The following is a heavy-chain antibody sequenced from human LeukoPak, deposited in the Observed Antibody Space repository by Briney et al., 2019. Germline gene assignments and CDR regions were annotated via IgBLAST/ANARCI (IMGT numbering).Heavy chain of an antibody. V-gene: IGHV4-59*01. J-gene: IGHJ4*02. CDR2: IYYSGST. Sequence: SETLSLTCTVSGGSISSYYWSWIRQPPGKGLEWIGYIYYSGSTNYNPSLKSRVTISADTSKNQFSLKLSSVTAADTAVYFCARADSSSWFDWGQGTLVTVSS. D-gene: IGHD6-13*01. CDR3: ARADSSSWFD. CDR1: GGSISSYY.